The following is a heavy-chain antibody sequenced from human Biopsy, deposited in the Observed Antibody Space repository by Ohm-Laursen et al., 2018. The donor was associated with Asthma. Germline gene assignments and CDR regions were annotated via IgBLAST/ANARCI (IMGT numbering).Heavy chain of an antibody. J-gene: IGHJ5*02. CDR1: GGSVSSGSYY. CDR2: IYYSGST. D-gene: IGHD4-17*01. V-gene: IGHV4-31*02. Sequence: TLSLTCTVSGGSVSSGSYYWSWIRQPPGKGLAWVGYIYYSGSTYYNPSLKSRVSILIDTSKNQFSLRLSSVTAADTAVYYCARTTYGDDGFDPWGQGTLVTVSS. CDR3: ARTTYGDDGFDP.